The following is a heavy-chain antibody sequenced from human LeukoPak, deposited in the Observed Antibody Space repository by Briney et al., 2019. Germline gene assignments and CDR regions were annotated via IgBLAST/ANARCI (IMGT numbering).Heavy chain of an antibody. D-gene: IGHD2-15*01. CDR1: GGSFSGYY. J-gene: IGHJ4*02. CDR2: INHSGST. CDR3: ARSRYCSGGSCYRIRYFDY. Sequence: SETLSRTCAVYGGSFSGYYWSWIRQPPGKGLEWIGEINHSGSTNYKPSLKSRVTISVDTSKNQFSLKLSSVTAADTAVYYCARSRYCSGGSCYRIRYFDYWGQGTLVTVSS. V-gene: IGHV4-34*01.